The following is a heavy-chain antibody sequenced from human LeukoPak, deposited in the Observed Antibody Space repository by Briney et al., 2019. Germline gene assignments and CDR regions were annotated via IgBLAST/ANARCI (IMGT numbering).Heavy chain of an antibody. V-gene: IGHV1-46*01. Sequence: GASVKVSCKASGYTFTGYYMHWVRQAPGQGLEWMGIINPSGGSTSYAQKFQGRVTMTRDTSTSTVYMELSSLRSEDTAVYYCARIVGALRGVAAFDIWGQGTMVTVSS. CDR1: GYTFTGYY. J-gene: IGHJ3*02. CDR2: INPSGGST. D-gene: IGHD1-26*01. CDR3: ARIVGALRGVAAFDI.